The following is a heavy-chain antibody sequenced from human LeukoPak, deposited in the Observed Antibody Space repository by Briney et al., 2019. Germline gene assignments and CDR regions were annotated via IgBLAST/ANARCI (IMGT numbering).Heavy chain of an antibody. D-gene: IGHD6-6*01. J-gene: IGHJ4*02. Sequence: GGSLRPSCAASGFTFSSYAMHWVRQAPGKGLEWVAVISYDGSNKYYADSVKGRFTISRDNSKNTLYLQMNSLRAEDTAVYYCARVTLDSDYWGQGTLVTVSS. CDR3: ARVTLDSDY. CDR1: GFTFSSYA. CDR2: ISYDGSNK. V-gene: IGHV3-30-3*01.